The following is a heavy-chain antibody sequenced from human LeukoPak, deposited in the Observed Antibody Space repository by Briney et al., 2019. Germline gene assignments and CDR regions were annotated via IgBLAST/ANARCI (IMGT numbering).Heavy chain of an antibody. CDR2: IDPSDSYT. CDR3: ARHPILGYCSGGSCYSGATDYGMDV. V-gene: IGHV5-10-1*01. J-gene: IGHJ6*02. CDR1: GYSFTNYW. Sequence: GESLKISCKGSGYSFTNYWISWVRQMPGKGLEWMGRIDPSDSYTNYSPSFQGHVTISADKSISTAYLQWSSLKASDTAMYYCARHPILGYCSGGSCYSGATDYGMDVWGQGTTVTVSS. D-gene: IGHD2-15*01.